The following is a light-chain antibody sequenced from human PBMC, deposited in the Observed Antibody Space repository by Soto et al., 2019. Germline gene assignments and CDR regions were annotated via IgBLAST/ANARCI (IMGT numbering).Light chain of an antibody. J-gene: IGKJ4*01. V-gene: IGKV1-8*01. CDR3: HQYFSYPLT. CDR2: TAS. Sequence: AIRMTQSPSSFSAPTGDRVTITCRATQGINSNLAWYQVKPGKAPRLLIYTASYLEIGVPSRFSGSGSGTDFTLTISSLQSEDFAVYYCHQYFSYPLTFGGGTKVEIK. CDR1: QGINSN.